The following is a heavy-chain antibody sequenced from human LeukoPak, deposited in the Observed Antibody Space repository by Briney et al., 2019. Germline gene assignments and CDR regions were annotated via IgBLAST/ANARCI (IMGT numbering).Heavy chain of an antibody. CDR3: AREVPHCSSTSCYLDY. CDR1: GFTFSSYA. D-gene: IGHD2-2*01. Sequence: GGSLRLSCAASGFTFSSYAMHWVRQAPGKGLEWVAVISYDGSNKYYADSVKGRFTISRDNSKNTLYLQMNSLRAEDTAVYYCAREVPHCSSTSCYLDYWGQGTLVTVSS. J-gene: IGHJ4*02. V-gene: IGHV3-30-3*01. CDR2: ISYDGSNK.